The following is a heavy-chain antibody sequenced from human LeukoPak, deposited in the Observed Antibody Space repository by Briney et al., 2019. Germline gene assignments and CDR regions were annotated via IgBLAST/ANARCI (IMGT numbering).Heavy chain of an antibody. D-gene: IGHD3-3*01. V-gene: IGHV3-48*01. Sequence: GGSLRLSCAASGFTFSSYSMNWVRQAPGKGLEWVSHISSSSSTIYYADSVKGRFTISRDNAKNSLYLQMNSLRAEDTAVYYCARDRQGGDYDFWSGYYSFDYWGQGTLVTVSS. J-gene: IGHJ4*02. CDR3: ARDRQGGDYDFWSGYYSFDY. CDR2: ISSSSSTI. CDR1: GFTFSSYS.